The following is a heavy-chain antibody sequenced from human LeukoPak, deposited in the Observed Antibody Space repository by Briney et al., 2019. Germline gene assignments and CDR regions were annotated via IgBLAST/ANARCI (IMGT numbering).Heavy chain of an antibody. CDR3: ARVRGRYYDSSGYSDY. D-gene: IGHD3-22*01. CDR2: INHSGST. J-gene: IGHJ4*02. Sequence: SETLSLTCAVYGGSFSGYYWSWIRQPPGKGLEWIGEINHSGSTNYNPSLKSRVTISVDTSKNQFSLKLSSVTAADTAVYYCARVRGRYYDSSGYSDYWGQGTLVTVSS. CDR1: GGSFSGYY. V-gene: IGHV4-34*01.